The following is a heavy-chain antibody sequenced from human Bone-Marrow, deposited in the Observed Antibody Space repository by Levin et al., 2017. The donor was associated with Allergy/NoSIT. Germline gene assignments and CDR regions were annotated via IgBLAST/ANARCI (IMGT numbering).Heavy chain of an antibody. CDR2: IYHSGST. CDR3: AGGSYFGGLSFDC. Sequence: SCNVSGGSVSSGSYYWSWIRQPPGKGLEWIAYIYHSGSTKYNPSLKSRVTISLDTSRNQFSLRLTSLTAADTAVYYCAGGSYFGGLSFDCWGKGTLVTVSS. V-gene: IGHV4-61*01. CDR1: GGSVSSGSYY. D-gene: IGHD4-23*01. J-gene: IGHJ4*02.